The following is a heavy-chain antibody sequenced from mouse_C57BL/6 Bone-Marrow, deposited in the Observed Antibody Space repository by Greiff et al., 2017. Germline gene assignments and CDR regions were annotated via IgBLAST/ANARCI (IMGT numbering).Heavy chain of an antibody. CDR2: IWSGGST. CDR3: ARNAADYDYGDYYAMDY. D-gene: IGHD2-4*01. Sequence: VQLQQSGPGLVQPSQSLSITCTVSGFSLTSYGVNWVRQSPGKGLEWLGVIWSGGSTDYNAAFISRLSISKDNSKRQVFLKMNSLQADDTAIYYSARNAADYDYGDYYAMDYWGQGTSVTVAS. V-gene: IGHV2-2*01. CDR1: GFSLTSYG. J-gene: IGHJ4*01.